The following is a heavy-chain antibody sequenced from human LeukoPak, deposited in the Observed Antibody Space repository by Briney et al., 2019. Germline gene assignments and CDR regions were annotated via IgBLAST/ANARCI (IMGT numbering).Heavy chain of an antibody. Sequence: SQTLSLTCTVSGGSISSGDYYWSWIRQPPGKGLEWIGYIYYSGSTYYNPSLKSRVTISVDTSKNQFSLKLSSVTAADTAVYYCARAGAKGVLRYFDWLSTGYYFDYWGQGTLVTVSS. D-gene: IGHD3-9*01. CDR2: IYYSGST. J-gene: IGHJ4*02. V-gene: IGHV4-30-4*08. CDR3: ARAGAKGVLRYFDWLSTGYYFDY. CDR1: GGSISSGDYY.